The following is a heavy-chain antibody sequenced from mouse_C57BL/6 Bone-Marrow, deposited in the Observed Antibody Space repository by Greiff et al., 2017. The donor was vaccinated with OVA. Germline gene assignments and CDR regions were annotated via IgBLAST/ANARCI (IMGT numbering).Heavy chain of an antibody. Sequence: EVQLQQSGPELVKPGASVKISCKASGYSFTGYYMNWVKQSPEKSLEWIGEINPSTGGTTYNQKFKAKATLTVDKSSSTAYMQLKSLTSEDSAVYYCERSFYDYDGYYAMDYWGQGTSVTVSS. CDR2: INPSTGGT. CDR1: GYSFTGYY. D-gene: IGHD2-4*01. J-gene: IGHJ4*01. CDR3: ERSFYDYDGYYAMDY. V-gene: IGHV1-42*01.